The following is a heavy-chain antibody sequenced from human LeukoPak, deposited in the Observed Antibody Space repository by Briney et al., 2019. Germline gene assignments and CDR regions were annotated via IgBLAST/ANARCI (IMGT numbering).Heavy chain of an antibody. CDR1: GFTFSSYA. J-gene: IGHJ6*02. Sequence: PGGSLRLSCAASGFTFSSYAMSWVRQAPGEGLEWVSAISGSGGSTYYADSVKGRFTISRDNSKNTLYLQMNSLRAEDTAVYYCAKVGSWPYYYYGMDVWGQGTTVTVSS. CDR3: AKVGSWPYYYYGMDV. D-gene: IGHD6-13*01. V-gene: IGHV3-23*01. CDR2: ISGSGGST.